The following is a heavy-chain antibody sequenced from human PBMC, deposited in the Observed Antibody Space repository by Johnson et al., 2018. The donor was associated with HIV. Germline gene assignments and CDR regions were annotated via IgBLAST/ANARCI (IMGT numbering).Heavy chain of an antibody. CDR1: GFTFSSYG. V-gene: IGHV3-30*03. CDR3: ARDLSGSYSLMWAFDI. CDR2: ISYDGSNK. D-gene: IGHD1-26*01. Sequence: QVQLVESGGGVVQPGRSLRLSCAASGFTFSSYGMHWVRQAPGKGLEWVAVISYDGSNKYYADSVKGRFTISRDSSTKTPFLQMNSLRAEDTAVYYCARDLSGSYSLMWAFDIWGQGTMVTVSS. J-gene: IGHJ3*02.